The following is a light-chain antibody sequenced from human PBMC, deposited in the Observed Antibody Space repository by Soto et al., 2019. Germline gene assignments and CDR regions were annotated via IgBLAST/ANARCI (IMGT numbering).Light chain of an antibody. Sequence: EVVMTQSPATLSLSPGERATLSCRASQSVGSNYLAWYQQKPGQAPRLLIYGISTRATGIPARFSGSGSGTEFTLTISGLQSEDFAVYYCQQYTNWPITFGQGTRLEIK. CDR3: QQYTNWPIT. CDR2: GIS. J-gene: IGKJ5*01. V-gene: IGKV3-15*01. CDR1: QSVGSN.